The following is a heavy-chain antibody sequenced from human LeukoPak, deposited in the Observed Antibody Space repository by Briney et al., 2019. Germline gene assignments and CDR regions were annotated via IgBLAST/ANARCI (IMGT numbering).Heavy chain of an antibody. D-gene: IGHD2-2*01. CDR3: AKDQRYCSSASCNDFDY. J-gene: IGHJ4*02. CDR1: GFTFSNYG. V-gene: IGHV3-30*18. Sequence: GGSLRLSCAASGFTFSNYGMHWVRQAPGKGLEWVAVTSYDESNKYYAGSVKGRFTISRDNSKNMLYLQMNSLRAENTAVYYCAKDQRYCSSASCNDFDYWGQGTLVTVSS. CDR2: TSYDESNK.